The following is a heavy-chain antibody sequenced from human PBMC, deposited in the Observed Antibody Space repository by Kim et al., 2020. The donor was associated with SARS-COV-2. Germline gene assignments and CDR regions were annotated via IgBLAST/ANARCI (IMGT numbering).Heavy chain of an antibody. CDR3: ARAGFGESNLFDY. CDR2: IYYSGST. D-gene: IGHD3-10*01. J-gene: IGHJ4*02. CDR1: GGSISSSSYY. Sequence: SETLSLTCTVSGGSISSSSYYWCWIRQPPGKGLEWIGSIYYSGSTYYNPSLKSRVTISVDTSKNQFSLKLSSVTAADTAVYYCARAGFGESNLFDYWGQGTLVTVSS. V-gene: IGHV4-39*01.